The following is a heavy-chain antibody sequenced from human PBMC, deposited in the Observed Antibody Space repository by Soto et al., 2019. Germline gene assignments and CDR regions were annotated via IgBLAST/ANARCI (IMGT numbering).Heavy chain of an antibody. D-gene: IGHD4-17*01. J-gene: IGHJ4*02. CDR3: SKRVYGNYVWFDY. CDR2: ISGDAGST. Sequence: EVQLLESGGGLVQPGGSLRLSCAASGFSFSDYAMSWVRQAPGKGLEWVSIISGDAGSTKYADSVKGRFTISRVNSKNTVYLQMNSLRAEDTAVYYCSKRVYGNYVWFDYFGQGTLVTVSS. V-gene: IGHV3-23*01. CDR1: GFSFSDYA.